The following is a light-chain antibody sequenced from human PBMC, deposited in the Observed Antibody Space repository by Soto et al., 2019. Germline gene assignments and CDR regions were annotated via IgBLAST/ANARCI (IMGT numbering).Light chain of an antibody. CDR2: EVS. CDR1: SSDVGGYNY. J-gene: IGLJ3*02. CDR3: PSYAGSNHLV. Sequence: QSALTQPPSASGSPGQSVTISCTGTSSDVGGYNYVSWYQQHPGKAPKLMIYEVSNRPSGVPDRFSGSKSGNTASLPVSGLQAEDEAYYSFPSYAGSNHLVFGGGTKLTLL. V-gene: IGLV2-8*01.